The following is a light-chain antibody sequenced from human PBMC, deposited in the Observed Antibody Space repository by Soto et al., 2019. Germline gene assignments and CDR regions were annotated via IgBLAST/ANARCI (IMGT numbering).Light chain of an antibody. Sequence: EIVLTQSPATLSLSPGERATLSCRASQSVSSYLAWYQQKPGQAPRLLIYDASNRATGIPVRFSGSGSGTDFTLTISSLEPEDFAVYYCQQRVTFGQGTRLEIK. CDR3: QQRVT. CDR1: QSVSSY. J-gene: IGKJ5*01. V-gene: IGKV3-11*01. CDR2: DAS.